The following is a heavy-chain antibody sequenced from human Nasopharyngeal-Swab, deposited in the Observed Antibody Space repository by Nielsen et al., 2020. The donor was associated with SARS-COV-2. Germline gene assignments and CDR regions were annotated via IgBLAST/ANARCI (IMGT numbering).Heavy chain of an antibody. V-gene: IGHV3-23*01. CDR3: AREAQTGYSSGWSYYYYGMDV. D-gene: IGHD6-19*01. J-gene: IGHJ6*02. CDR2: IDAGGGNT. Sequence: GESLKISCAASGFTFSSYAMTWVRQAPGKGLEWVSTIDAGGGNTWYADSVKGRFTISRDNSKSTLYLQMNSLRADDTALYYCAREAQTGYSSGWSYYYYGMDVWGQGTTVTVSS. CDR1: GFTFSSYA.